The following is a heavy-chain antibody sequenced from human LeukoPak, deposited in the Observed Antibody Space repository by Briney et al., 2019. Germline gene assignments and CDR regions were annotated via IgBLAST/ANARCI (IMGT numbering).Heavy chain of an antibody. V-gene: IGHV1-18*01. Sequence: GASVKVSCKASGYTFTNDGISRVRHAPRQGIEWMGWISGYNGDTMYSQKLQGRVTMTTDTSTSTAHMELRSLTSDDTAVYYCARSFSASNWLDPWGQGTLVTVSS. J-gene: IGHJ5*02. CDR1: GYTFTNDG. CDR3: ARSFSASNWLDP. CDR2: ISGYNGDT.